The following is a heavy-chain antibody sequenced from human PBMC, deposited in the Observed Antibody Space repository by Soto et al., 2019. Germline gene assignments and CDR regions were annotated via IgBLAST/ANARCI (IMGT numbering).Heavy chain of an antibody. CDR2: INADNGNT. Sequence: QVHLVQSGAEVKKPGASVKVSCKASGYIFTTYAMHWVRQVPGQRLEWMGWINADNGNTKYSQNFQGRVTISRDTSESTSYMELSSLRSEDTAVYYCARTGQCTSSACYGAFDYWSQGTLVTVSS. D-gene: IGHD2-21*02. J-gene: IGHJ4*02. CDR1: GYIFTTYA. CDR3: ARTGQCTSSACYGAFDY. V-gene: IGHV1-3*01.